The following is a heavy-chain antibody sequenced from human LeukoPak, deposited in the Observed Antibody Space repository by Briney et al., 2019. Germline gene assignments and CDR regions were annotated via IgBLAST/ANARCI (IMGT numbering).Heavy chain of an antibody. J-gene: IGHJ4*02. Sequence: SETLSLTCAVSGGSIRSYHWSWIRQPPGKGLEWIGYISTSGSADYNPSLKSRVTISVDTSKHQFSLKLSSVTAADTAVYYCAATTVDTAMTIDYWGQGTLVTVSS. D-gene: IGHD5-18*01. CDR1: GGSIRSYH. CDR3: AATTVDTAMTIDY. CDR2: ISTSGSA. V-gene: IGHV4-4*09.